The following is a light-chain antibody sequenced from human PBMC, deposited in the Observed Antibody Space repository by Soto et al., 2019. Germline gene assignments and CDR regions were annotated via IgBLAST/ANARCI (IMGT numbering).Light chain of an antibody. J-gene: IGKJ4*01. CDR2: WAS. CDR1: QSVLSSSNNKNY. Sequence: DIVMTQSPDSLAVSLGERATINCKSSQSVLSSSNNKNYLSWYQQKPGQPPKLLIFWASTRESGVPDRFSGSGSGTDFAITISSLQAEDVAVYYSQHYYRTPLFGGGTNVEIK. V-gene: IGKV4-1*01. CDR3: QHYYRTPL.